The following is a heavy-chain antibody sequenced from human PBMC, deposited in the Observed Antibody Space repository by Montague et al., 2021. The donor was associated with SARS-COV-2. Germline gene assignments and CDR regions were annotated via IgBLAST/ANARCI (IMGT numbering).Heavy chain of an antibody. CDR2: IYFGGGT. CDR3: ASDVGKGFSCYETEGGFEQ. J-gene: IGHJ1*01. CDR1: GGSISSSNYF. D-gene: IGHD5-12*01. Sequence: SETLSLTCTVSGGSISSSNYFWGWIRQPPGKGLEWIGSIYFGGGTYYNPSLKSRVTISVDTSKNQFSLKLTSVTAADTDVYWCASDVGKGFSCYETEGGFEQWGQGTLDRVSS. V-gene: IGHV4-39*07.